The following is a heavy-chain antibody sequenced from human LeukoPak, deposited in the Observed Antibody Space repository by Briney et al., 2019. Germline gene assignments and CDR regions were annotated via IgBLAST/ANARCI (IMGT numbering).Heavy chain of an antibody. D-gene: IGHD3-22*01. V-gene: IGHV4-34*01. CDR1: GGSFSGYY. Sequence: SETLSLTCAVYGGSFSGYYWSWIRQPPGKGLEWIGEINHSGSTNYNPSLKSRVTISVDTSKNQFSLKLSSVTAADTAVYYCARVDSSGWGMVGENWFDPWGQGTLVTVSS. CDR3: ARVDSSGWGMVGENWFDP. J-gene: IGHJ5*02. CDR2: INHSGST.